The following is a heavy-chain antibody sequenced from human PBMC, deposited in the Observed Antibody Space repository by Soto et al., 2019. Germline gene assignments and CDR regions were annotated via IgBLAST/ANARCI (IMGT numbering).Heavy chain of an antibody. CDR3: TRVGPHAMDV. J-gene: IGHJ6*02. V-gene: IGHV1-8*01. D-gene: IGHD3-16*01. CDR2: MNPNSGNT. CDR1: GYTFSSYD. Sequence: QVQLVQSGAEVKKPGASVKVSCKASGYTFSSYDINWVRQAPGQGPEWLGWMNPNSGNTGYAQRLQGRVTMTRNTSTRTAYMELRSLRSEDTAVYDCTRVGPHAMDVWGQGTAVTVSS.